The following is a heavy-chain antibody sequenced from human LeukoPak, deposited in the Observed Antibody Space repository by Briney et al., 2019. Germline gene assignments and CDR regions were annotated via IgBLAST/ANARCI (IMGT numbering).Heavy chain of an antibody. D-gene: IGHD6-13*01. J-gene: IGHJ6*03. V-gene: IGHV3-43*01. CDR3: ARDRTAEAGNDYYMGV. CDR2: ITWDGGTT. Sequence: PGGSLRLSCAASGVTFDDYTMHWVRQPPGKGLEWISLITWDGGTTYYADSVRGRFTIARDNSKNSLFLRMNSLRPEDTALYYCARDRTAEAGNDYYMGVWGNGTTVIVSS. CDR1: GVTFDDYT.